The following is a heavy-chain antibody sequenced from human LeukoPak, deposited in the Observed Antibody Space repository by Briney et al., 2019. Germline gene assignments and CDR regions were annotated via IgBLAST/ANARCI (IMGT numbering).Heavy chain of an antibody. J-gene: IGHJ3*02. CDR2: ITNDGGFT. CDR1: GFTFSDYY. V-gene: IGHV3-11*01. D-gene: IGHD5-12*01. CDR3: ARGYSTDAFDI. Sequence: PGGSLRLSCAAFGFTFSDYYMSCFRQAPGKGLEWLSYITNDGGFTYYADSVRGRFTISRDNVKTSLYLQMNSLKAEDTAVYFCARGYSTDAFDIWGQGTMVTVSS.